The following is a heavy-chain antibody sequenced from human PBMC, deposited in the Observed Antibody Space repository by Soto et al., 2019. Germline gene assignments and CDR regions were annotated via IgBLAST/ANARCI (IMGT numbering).Heavy chain of an antibody. V-gene: IGHV3-15*01. J-gene: IGHJ6*02. CDR1: GFTFSHAW. CDR2: IKSLSDGGTA. CDR3: YLPFYYHSMDV. Sequence: EVQLVESGGGLVKPGGSLRISCTASGFTFSHAWMTWVRQTPGMGLEWVGRIKSLSDGGTADYGAPVKGRFTLSRDDSRTTVFLQMTSLKTDDTAVYYCYLPFYYHSMDVWGQGTTVTVSS. D-gene: IGHD3-10*01.